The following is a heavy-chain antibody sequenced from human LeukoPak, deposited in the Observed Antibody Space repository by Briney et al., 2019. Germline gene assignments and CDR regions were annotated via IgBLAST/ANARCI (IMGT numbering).Heavy chain of an antibody. D-gene: IGHD2-15*01. Sequence: GGSLRLSCAASGFTFSSYGMHWVRQAPGKGLEWVAVISYDGSNKYYADSVKGRFTISRDNSKNTLYLQMNSLRAEDTAVYYCAKGSSDIVVVVAATFLDWFDPWGQGTLVTVSS. CDR1: GFTFSSYG. J-gene: IGHJ5*02. CDR3: AKGSSDIVVVVAATFLDWFDP. CDR2: ISYDGSNK. V-gene: IGHV3-30*18.